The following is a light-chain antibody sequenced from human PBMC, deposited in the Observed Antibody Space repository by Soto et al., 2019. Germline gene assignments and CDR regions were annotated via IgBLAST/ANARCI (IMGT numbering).Light chain of an antibody. CDR2: GAS. J-gene: IGKJ1*01. Sequence: EIVMTQSPATLSVSPGERATLSCRASQSVSSNLAWYQQKPGQAPRLLVYGASTRATGIPARFSGSGSGTEFTLTISSLQSEDFAVYYCQQYNNWPPVTFGQGTKVEIK. CDR3: QQYNNWPPVT. CDR1: QSVSSN. V-gene: IGKV3-15*01.